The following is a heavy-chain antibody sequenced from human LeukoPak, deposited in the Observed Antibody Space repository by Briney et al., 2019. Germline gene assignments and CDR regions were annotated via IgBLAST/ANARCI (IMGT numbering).Heavy chain of an antibody. V-gene: IGHV3-7*01. J-gene: IGHJ6*03. CDR1: GFTFSSYW. CDR2: IKQDGSEK. Sequence: GGSLRLSCAASGFTFSSYWMSWVRQAPGKGLEWVANIKQDGSEKYYVDSVKGRFTISRDNAKNSLYLQMNSLRAEDTAVYYCARDSEGYSYADHYYYYYMDVWGKGTTVTVSS. D-gene: IGHD5-18*01. CDR3: ARDSEGYSYADHYYYYYMDV.